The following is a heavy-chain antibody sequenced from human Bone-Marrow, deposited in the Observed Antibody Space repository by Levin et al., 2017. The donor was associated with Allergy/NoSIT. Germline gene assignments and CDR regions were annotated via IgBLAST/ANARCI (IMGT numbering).Heavy chain of an antibody. V-gene: IGHV3-7*01. CDR2: IKEDGSVQ. CDR3: ARFSTAWGWLDL. Sequence: QLGESLKISCAASGFTFSSHSMSWVRQAPGKGLEWVANIKEDGSVQYKVDSVKGRFTISRDNAKNSLYVQMNSLTAEDTAVYYCARFSTAWGWLDLWGQGTLVTVSS. D-gene: IGHD3-3*02. CDR1: GFTFSSHS. J-gene: IGHJ5*02.